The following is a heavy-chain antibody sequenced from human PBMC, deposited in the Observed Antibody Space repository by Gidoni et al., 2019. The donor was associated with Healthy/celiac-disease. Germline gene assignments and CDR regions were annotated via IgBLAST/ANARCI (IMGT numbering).Heavy chain of an antibody. J-gene: IGHJ4*02. Sequence: EVQLLESGGGVVQPGGYLRLSCAGSGFTFSSYAMSWVRQAPGKVLECVSAISGSGGSTYYAASVKCRFTLSIDNSKNPLYLQMNILRADDTAVYYCAKEGGDYYFDYWGQGTLVTVSS. CDR1: GFTFSSYA. D-gene: IGHD3-16*01. CDR2: ISGSGGST. V-gene: IGHV3-23*01. CDR3: AKEGGDYYFDY.